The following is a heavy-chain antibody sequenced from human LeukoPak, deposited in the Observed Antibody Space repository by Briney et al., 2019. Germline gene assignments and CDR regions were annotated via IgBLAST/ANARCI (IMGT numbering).Heavy chain of an antibody. V-gene: IGHV3-30*18. D-gene: IGHD4-17*01. Sequence: SGGSLRLSCAASGFTFSSYGMHWVRQAPGKGLEWVAVISYDGYYKYYTDSVKGRFTISRDNSKNTLYLQMNSLRAEDTAVYYCAKVGDYGDYAFDYWGQGTLDRVSS. CDR1: GFTFSSYG. J-gene: IGHJ4*02. CDR2: ISYDGYYK. CDR3: AKVGDYGDYAFDY.